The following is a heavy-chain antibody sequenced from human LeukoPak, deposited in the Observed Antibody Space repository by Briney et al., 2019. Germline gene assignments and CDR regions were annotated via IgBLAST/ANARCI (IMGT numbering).Heavy chain of an antibody. Sequence: PGRSLRLSCAASGFTFSSYGMHWVRQAPGKGLEWVAVISYDGSNKYYADSVKGRFTISRDNSKNTLYLQMNSLRAEDTAVSYCAKVFSIGMVRGVTNYFDYWGQGTLVTVSS. D-gene: IGHD3-10*01. CDR2: ISYDGSNK. J-gene: IGHJ4*02. V-gene: IGHV3-30*18. CDR3: AKVFSIGMVRGVTNYFDY. CDR1: GFTFSSYG.